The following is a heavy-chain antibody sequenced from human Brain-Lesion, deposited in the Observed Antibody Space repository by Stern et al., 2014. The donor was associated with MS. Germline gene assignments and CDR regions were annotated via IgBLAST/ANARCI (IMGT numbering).Heavy chain of an antibody. J-gene: IGHJ4*02. V-gene: IGHV5-51*04. D-gene: IGHD5-12*01. CDR1: GYLFDDYW. Sequence: VQLVESGAEVKKPGESLKISCEASGYLFDDYWIGWVRQMSGRGLELVAIIFPRDSNTRYSPSVQGQVTISANNPLSPAFLQWSSQKAADPAIYSCARSPATPSGYDRFDYWGQGALVTVSS. CDR2: IFPRDSNT. CDR3: ARSPATPSGYDRFDY.